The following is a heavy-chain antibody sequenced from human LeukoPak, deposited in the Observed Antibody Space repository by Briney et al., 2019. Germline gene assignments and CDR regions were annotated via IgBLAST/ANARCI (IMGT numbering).Heavy chain of an antibody. CDR1: GFTFSSYA. CDR3: ARYSGSYEVNYYYYYGMDV. CDR2: IKQDGSEK. J-gene: IGHJ6*02. D-gene: IGHD1-26*01. Sequence: GGSLRLSCAASGFTFSSYAMSWVRQAPGKGLEWVANIKQDGSEKYYVDSVKGRFTISRDNAKNSLYLQMNSLRAEDTAVYYCARYSGSYEVNYYYYYGMDVWGQGTTVTVSS. V-gene: IGHV3-7*03.